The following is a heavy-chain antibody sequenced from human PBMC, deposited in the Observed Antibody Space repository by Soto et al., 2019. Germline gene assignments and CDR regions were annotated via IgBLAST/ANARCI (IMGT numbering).Heavy chain of an antibody. CDR2: IYYSGST. D-gene: IGHD3-22*01. V-gene: IGHV4-59*12. J-gene: IGHJ4*02. CDR3: FTDRQFRPAY. CDR1: GVSFGGYF. Sequence: SETLSLTCAVYGVSFGGYFWSWVRQPPGKGLEWIGYIYYSGSTNYNPSLKSRVTISRDDSKNVFYLQMNSLKTEDTAVYYCFTDRQFRPAYWGQGTLVTVS.